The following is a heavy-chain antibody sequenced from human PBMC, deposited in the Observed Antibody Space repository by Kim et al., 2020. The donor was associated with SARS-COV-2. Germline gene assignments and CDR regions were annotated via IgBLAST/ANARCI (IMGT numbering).Heavy chain of an antibody. V-gene: IGHV4-59*08. Sequence: SETLSLTCTVYGDSINRDYWTWIRQPPGRRLEFIAYIEYSGNPGTIKINPSLRSRASISMDTPNNQFSLRLSSVTAADTAVYYCARLARQTAVATITYHFMDVWGKGTTVTVSS. J-gene: IGHJ6*03. CDR3: ARLARQTAVATITYHFMDV. CDR1: GDSINRDY. CDR2: IEYSGNPGTI. D-gene: IGHD5-12*01.